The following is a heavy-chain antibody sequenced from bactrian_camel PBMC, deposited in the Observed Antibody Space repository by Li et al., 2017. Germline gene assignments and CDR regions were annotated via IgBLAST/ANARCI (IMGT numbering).Heavy chain of an antibody. CDR2: ILISDGST. J-gene: IGHJ4*01. V-gene: IGHV3S53*01. Sequence: HVQLVESGGGSVQAGGSLRLSCAASGWRYTWCGMGWYRQAPGRGRELLSQILISDGSTYYADSVKGRFTISQDNAKNTVVLQMNSLKPEDTAVYYCVKDGTEWNGEYWGQGTQVTVS. CDR1: GWRYTWCG. CDR3: VKDGTEWNGEY. D-gene: IGHD6*01.